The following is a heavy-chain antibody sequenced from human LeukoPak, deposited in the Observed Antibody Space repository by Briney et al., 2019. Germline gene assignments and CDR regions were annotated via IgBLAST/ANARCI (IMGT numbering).Heavy chain of an antibody. J-gene: IGHJ4*02. CDR1: GFIVSHKY. Sequence: GGSLRLSCAASGFIVSHKYMAWVRQAPGRGLEWLSIIYTAGNTVSAESVKGRFIISRDDSRNTVHLQMNSLRDDDTAVYYCARGQTDLLRNYFDSWGPGTLVTVSS. V-gene: IGHV3-66*01. CDR2: IYTAGNT. CDR3: ARGQTDLLRNYFDS.